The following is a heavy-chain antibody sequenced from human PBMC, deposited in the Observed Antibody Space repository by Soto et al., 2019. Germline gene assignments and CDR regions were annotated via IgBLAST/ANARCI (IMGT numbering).Heavy chain of an antibody. Sequence: EVQLVESGGGLVQPGGSLRLSCAASGFSFSHYCMSWVRQAPGKGLEWVANIKQDGSEKYDVDSVKGRFTISRDNAKKGMFLQRDSLRGEDAAVYSCARVPTNRDIWSYGVGGKYYYYDRDVWGKGTTVTVSS. CDR1: GFSFSHYC. J-gene: IGHJ6*03. D-gene: IGHD1-7*01. CDR3: ARVPTNRDIWSYGVGGKYYYYDRDV. CDR2: IKQDGSEK. V-gene: IGHV3-7*04.